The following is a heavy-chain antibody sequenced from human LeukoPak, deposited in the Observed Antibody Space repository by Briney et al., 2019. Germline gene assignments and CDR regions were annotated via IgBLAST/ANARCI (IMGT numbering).Heavy chain of an antibody. J-gene: IGHJ5*02. CDR2: IYYSGST. V-gene: IGHV4-59*01. Sequence: SETLSLTCTVSGGSISSYYWSWIRQPPGKGLEWIGDIYYSGSTNYNPSLKSRGTISVDKSKNHFSLKLSSVTAADTAAYYCPRLVSNWFHPWGQGTLVTVSS. CDR1: GGSISSYY. CDR3: PRLVSNWFHP. D-gene: IGHD3-9*01.